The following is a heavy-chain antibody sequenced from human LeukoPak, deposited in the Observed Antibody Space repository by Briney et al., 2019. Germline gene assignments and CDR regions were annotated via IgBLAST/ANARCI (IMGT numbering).Heavy chain of an antibody. V-gene: IGHV1-2*02. CDR1: GYSFTGYY. J-gene: IGHJ6*03. CDR3: ASGYSDYADYYNYYMDV. CDR2: INPDSGGT. Sequence: ASVKVSCKASGYSFTGYYMHWVRQAPGQGLEWMGWINPDSGGTNYAQKFQGRVTMTRDTSTTTAYMELSRLSSDDTALYYCASGYSDYADYYNYYMDVWGKGTTVTVSS. D-gene: IGHD4-11*01.